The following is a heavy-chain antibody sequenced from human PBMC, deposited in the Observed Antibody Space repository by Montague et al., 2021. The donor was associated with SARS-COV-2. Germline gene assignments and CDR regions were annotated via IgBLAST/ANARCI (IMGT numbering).Heavy chain of an antibody. CDR1: GGSINDYY. V-gene: IGHV4-59*10. J-gene: IGHJ3*02. Sequence: SETLSLTCAVYGGSINDYYWTWVRQPAGEGLEWIGRIYSSGSANXNPFLECRVTMSLDTSKNQFSLNVNSVTAADTAVYYCARVLPDPVRTQYAFDIWGQGTLVTVSS. CDR2: IYSSGSA. CDR3: ARVLPDPVRTQYAFDI.